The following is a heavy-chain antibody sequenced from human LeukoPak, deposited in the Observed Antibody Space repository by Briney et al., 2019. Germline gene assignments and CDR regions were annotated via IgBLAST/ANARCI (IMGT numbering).Heavy chain of an antibody. CDR3: ARGTVLRFLEWLLDY. J-gene: IGHJ4*02. D-gene: IGHD3-3*01. V-gene: IGHV1-46*01. Sequence: SVNVSCKPSGYTFTSYYMHWVRQAPGQGLEWMGIINASGVSTSYAQKFQGSVTMTRDTSISTAYMELSRLRSDDTAVYYCARGTVLRFLEWLLDYWGQGTLVTVSS. CDR1: GYTFTSYY. CDR2: INASGVST.